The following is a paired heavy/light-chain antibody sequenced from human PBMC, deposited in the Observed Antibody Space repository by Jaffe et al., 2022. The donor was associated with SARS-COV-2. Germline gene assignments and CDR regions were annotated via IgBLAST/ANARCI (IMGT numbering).Light chain of an antibody. CDR2: KAS. J-gene: IGKJ1*01. Sequence: DMQMTQSPSTLSASVGDRVTITCRASQSISNWLAWYQQKPGKAPKLLIYKASTLESGVPSRFSGSGSGTEFTLTISSLQPDDFATYYCQQYNNPWAFGQGTKVEIK. CDR1: QSISNW. CDR3: QQYNNPWA. V-gene: IGKV1-5*03.
Heavy chain of an antibody. D-gene: IGHD3-16*01. CDR1: GYTFTEYY. CDR3: ARVRLGATMPLSYLDH. V-gene: IGHV1-46*01. J-gene: IGHJ4*02. Sequence: QVQLVQSGAEVKEPGASVKVSCKASGYTFTEYYIHWVRQAPGQGLEYVGLINPISGATHNPQKFQGRLTMTRDTSTSTVHMELSSLRSDDTAVYFCARVRLGATMPLSYLDHWGQGTLVTVSS. CDR2: INPISGAT.